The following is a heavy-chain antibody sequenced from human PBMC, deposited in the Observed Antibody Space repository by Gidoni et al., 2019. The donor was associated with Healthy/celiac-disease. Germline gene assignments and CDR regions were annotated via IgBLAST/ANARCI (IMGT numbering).Heavy chain of an antibody. J-gene: IGHJ4*02. CDR3: ARGPLPMVRGGPFDY. D-gene: IGHD3-10*01. CDR1: GFTFSSYA. V-gene: IGHV3-30*04. CDR2: ISYDGSNK. Sequence: QVQLVESGGGVVQPGRSLRLYCAASGFTFSSYAMHWVRQAPGKGLEWVAVISYDGSNKYYADSVKGRFTISRDNSKNTLYLQMNSLRAEDTAVYYCARGPLPMVRGGPFDYWGQGTLVTVSS.